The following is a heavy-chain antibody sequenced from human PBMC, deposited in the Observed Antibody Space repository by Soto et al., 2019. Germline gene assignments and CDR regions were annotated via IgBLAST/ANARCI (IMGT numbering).Heavy chain of an antibody. D-gene: IGHD3-3*01. CDR3: ARGSHYDFWSGYPMGWFDP. CDR2: INHSGST. J-gene: IGHJ5*02. CDR1: GGSFSGYY. Sequence: SETLSLTCAVYGGSFSGYYWSWIRKPPGKGLEWIGEINHSGSTNYNPSLKSRVTISVDTSKNQFSLKLSSVTAADTAVYYCARGSHYDFWSGYPMGWFDPWGQGTLVTVSS. V-gene: IGHV4-34*01.